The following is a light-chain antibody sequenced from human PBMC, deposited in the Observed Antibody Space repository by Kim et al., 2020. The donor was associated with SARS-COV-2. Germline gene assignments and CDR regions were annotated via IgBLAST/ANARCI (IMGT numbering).Light chain of an antibody. V-gene: IGKV3-20*01. Sequence: LSPGERVTLSCRASQSVSRNYLAWYQQKPGQAPRLLIFGASSRATGIPDRFSGSGSGTDFTLTITRLEPEDFVVYYCRQYGSSPQTFGQGTKLEI. CDR1: QSVSRNY. J-gene: IGKJ2*01. CDR3: RQYGSSPQT. CDR2: GAS.